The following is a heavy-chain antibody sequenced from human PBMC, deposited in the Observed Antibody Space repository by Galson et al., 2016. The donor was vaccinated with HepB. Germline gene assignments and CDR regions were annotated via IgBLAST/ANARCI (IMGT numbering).Heavy chain of an antibody. Sequence: SLRLSCAVSGFSFSDYAMHWFRQAPGKGLECVAVISYDGRDKYYADSVRGRFTISRDNSKNTLDLQMNSLRPEDTALYYCAKDRESLRYTSDGIDVWGQGTTVTVSS. J-gene: IGHJ3*01. CDR2: ISYDGRDK. V-gene: IGHV3-30*18. CDR3: AKDRESLRYTSDGIDV. D-gene: IGHD3-9*01. CDR1: GFSFSDYA.